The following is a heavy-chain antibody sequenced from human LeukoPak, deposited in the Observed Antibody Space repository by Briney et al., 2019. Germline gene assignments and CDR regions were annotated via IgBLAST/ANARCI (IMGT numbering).Heavy chain of an antibody. CDR2: ISYDGSNK. V-gene: IGHV3-30*18. Sequence: PGRSLRLSCAASGFTFSSYGMHWVRQAPGKGLEWVAVISYDGSNKYYADSVKGRFTISRDNSKNTLYLQMNSLRAEDTAVYYCAKILGYCSRGSCLFDYWGQGTLVTVSS. D-gene: IGHD2-15*01. J-gene: IGHJ4*02. CDR3: AKILGYCSRGSCLFDY. CDR1: GFTFSSYG.